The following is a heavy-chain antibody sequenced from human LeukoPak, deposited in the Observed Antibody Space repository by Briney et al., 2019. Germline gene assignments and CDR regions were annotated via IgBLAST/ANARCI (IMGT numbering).Heavy chain of an antibody. V-gene: IGHV1-2*02. D-gene: IGHD4-23*01. CDR3: ARPQDHGGNVENFNI. J-gene: IGHJ3*02. CDR2: INPNSGGT. Sequence: GASVKVSCKASGYTFTAYYIHWVRHAPGQGLEWMGWINPNSGGTNYALKFRGRVTTTRDTSISTASMELSRLISDDTAVYYCARPQDHGGNVENFNIWGQGTMVTVSS. CDR1: GYTFTAYY.